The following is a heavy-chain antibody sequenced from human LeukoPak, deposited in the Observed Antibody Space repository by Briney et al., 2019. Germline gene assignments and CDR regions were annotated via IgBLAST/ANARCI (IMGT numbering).Heavy chain of an antibody. Sequence: GGSLRLSCAASGFTFSSYEMNWVRQAPGKGLEWVSYISSSGSTIYYADSVKGRFTISRDNAKNSLYLQMNSLRAEDTAVYYCARASYYYDSSGYYSAYFDYWGQGTLVTVSS. CDR2: ISSSGSTI. CDR3: ARASYYYDSSGYYSAYFDY. CDR1: GFTFSSYE. V-gene: IGHV3-48*03. J-gene: IGHJ4*02. D-gene: IGHD3-22*01.